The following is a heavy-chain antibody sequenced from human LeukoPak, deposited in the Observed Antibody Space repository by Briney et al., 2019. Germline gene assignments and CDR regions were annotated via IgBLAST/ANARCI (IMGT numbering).Heavy chain of an antibody. CDR2: HYWNDNK. CDR1: GFSLTTDEVG. Sequence: SGPTLVEPTPTLTLTCTFSGFSLTTDEVGVGWIRHPPGEALEWLAHHYWNDNKFYSPSLQSRLTITKDTSKNEVSLTMTNVDPVDTATYYCAYQVYSSGWHPFAYWGQGILVTVAS. J-gene: IGHJ4*02. CDR3: AYQVYSSGWHPFAY. V-gene: IGHV2-5*01. D-gene: IGHD6-25*01.